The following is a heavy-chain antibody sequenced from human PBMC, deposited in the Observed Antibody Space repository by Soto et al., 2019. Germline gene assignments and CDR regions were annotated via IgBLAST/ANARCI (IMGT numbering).Heavy chain of an antibody. CDR2: IYPGDSDT. Sequence: GESLKISCKGSGYSFTSYWIGWVRQMPGKGLEWMGIIYPGDSDTRYSPSFQGQVTISADKSIGTAYLQLSSLKASDTAMYYCARLFRYDFWSGYYDADHHWYFDLWGRGTLVTVSS. D-gene: IGHD3-3*01. CDR3: ARLFRYDFWSGYYDADHHWYFDL. CDR1: GYSFTSYW. J-gene: IGHJ2*01. V-gene: IGHV5-51*01.